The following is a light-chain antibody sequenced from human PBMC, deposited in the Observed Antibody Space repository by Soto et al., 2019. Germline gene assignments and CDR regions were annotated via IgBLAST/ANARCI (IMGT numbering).Light chain of an antibody. V-gene: IGKV3-20*01. CDR2: GAS. J-gene: IGKJ5*01. CDR1: QSVSSSY. CDR3: QQFGNSVT. Sequence: EIVLTQSPGTLSLSPGERATLSCRASQSVSSSYLAWYQQKLGQAPRLLIYGASSRATGIPDRFSGSESGTDFTLTISRLEPEDFAVYYCQQFGNSVTFGQGTRLEV.